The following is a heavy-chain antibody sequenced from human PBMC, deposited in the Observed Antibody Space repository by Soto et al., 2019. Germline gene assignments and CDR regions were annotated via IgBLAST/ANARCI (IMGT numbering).Heavy chain of an antibody. CDR2: ISGYNGNT. Sequence: GASVKVSCKTSGYSFTTYGLSWVRQAPGRGLEWVGWISGYNGNTNYAQKFQGTVILTTDTPTTTGYMGIKSLSSDDTAVYYCVRDTYYYNSSGPAPFEYWGQGTQVTVSS. V-gene: IGHV1-18*01. CDR1: GYSFTTYG. CDR3: VRDTYYYNSSGPAPFEY. D-gene: IGHD3-22*01. J-gene: IGHJ4*02.